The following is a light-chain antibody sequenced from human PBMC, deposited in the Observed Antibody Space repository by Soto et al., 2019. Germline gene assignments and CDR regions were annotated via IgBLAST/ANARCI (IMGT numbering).Light chain of an antibody. CDR3: AAWDDSLNGHV. Sequence: QSVLTQPHSASGTPGQRVTISCSGSSSNIGTSSVHWFQQLPGTAPKLLISTTNQRPSGVPERFSGSKSGTSASLAISGLQFEDEADYYCAAWDDSLNGHVFGTGTKVT. CDR2: TTN. J-gene: IGLJ1*01. CDR1: SSNIGTSS. V-gene: IGLV1-44*01.